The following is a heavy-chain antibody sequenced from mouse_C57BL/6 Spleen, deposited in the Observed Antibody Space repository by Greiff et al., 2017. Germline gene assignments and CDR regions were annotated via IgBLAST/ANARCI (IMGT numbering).Heavy chain of an antibody. V-gene: IGHV3-6*01. D-gene: IGHD2-3*01. CDR1: GYSITSGYY. Sequence: EVQLVESGPGLVKPSQSLSLTCSVTGYSITSGYYWNWIRQFPGNKLEWMGYISYDGSNNYNPSLKNRISITRDTSKNQFFLKLNSVTTEDTATYYCARGIYDGYYPGVYWGQGTLVTVSA. CDR3: ARGIYDGYYPGVY. CDR2: ISYDGSN. J-gene: IGHJ3*01.